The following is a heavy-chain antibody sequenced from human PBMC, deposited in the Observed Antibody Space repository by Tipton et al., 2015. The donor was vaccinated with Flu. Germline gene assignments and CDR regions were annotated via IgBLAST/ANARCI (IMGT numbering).Heavy chain of an antibody. CDR1: GYTFTSYG. V-gene: IGHV1-18*04. CDR3: ARDNSRWVGQEDDAFDI. Sequence: QSGAEVKKPGASVKVSCKASGYTFTSYGISWVRQAPGQGLEWMGWISAYNGNTNYAQKLQGRVTMTTDTSTSTAYMELRSLRSDDTAVYYCARDNSRWVGQEDDAFDIWGQGAMVTVSS. CDR2: ISAYNGNT. D-gene: IGHD4-11*01. J-gene: IGHJ3*02.